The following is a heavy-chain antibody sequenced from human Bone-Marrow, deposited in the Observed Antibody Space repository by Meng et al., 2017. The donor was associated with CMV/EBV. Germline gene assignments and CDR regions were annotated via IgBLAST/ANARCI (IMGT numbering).Heavy chain of an antibody. Sequence: GFSFSSDWMGWVRQAPGKGLEWVSVISGSGGSTYYADSVKGRFTISRDNSKNTLYLQMNSLRAEDTAVYYCAKGITIFGVGPGYFDYWGQGTLVTVSS. J-gene: IGHJ4*02. D-gene: IGHD3-3*01. CDR1: GFSFSSDW. CDR2: ISGSGGST. V-gene: IGHV3-23*01. CDR3: AKGITIFGVGPGYFDY.